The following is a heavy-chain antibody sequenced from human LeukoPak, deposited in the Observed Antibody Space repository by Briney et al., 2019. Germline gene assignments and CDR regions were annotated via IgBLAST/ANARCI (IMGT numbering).Heavy chain of an antibody. Sequence: SVKVSCKASGGTLSSYAISWVRQAPGQGLEWMGGIIPIFGTANYAQKFQGRVTITTDESTSTAYMELSSLRSEDTAVYYCAKNSYGSVIGLYYFDYWGQGTLVTVSS. CDR3: AKNSYGSVIGLYYFDY. J-gene: IGHJ4*02. CDR2: IIPIFGTA. CDR1: GGTLSSYA. D-gene: IGHD5-18*01. V-gene: IGHV1-69*05.